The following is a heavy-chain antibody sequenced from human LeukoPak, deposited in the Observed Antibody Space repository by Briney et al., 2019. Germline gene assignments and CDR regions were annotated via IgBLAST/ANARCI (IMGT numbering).Heavy chain of an antibody. CDR3: AREVGYCSSTSCYLYYYYGMDV. J-gene: IGHJ6*02. V-gene: IGHV1-18*04. Sequence: ASVKVSCKASGYTFTGYYMHWVRQAPGQGLEWMGWISAYNGNTNYAQKLQGRVTMTTDTSTSTAYMELRSLRSDDTAVYYCAREVGYCSSTSCYLYYYYGMDVWGQGTTVTVSS. CDR2: ISAYNGNT. CDR1: GYTFTGYY. D-gene: IGHD2-2*03.